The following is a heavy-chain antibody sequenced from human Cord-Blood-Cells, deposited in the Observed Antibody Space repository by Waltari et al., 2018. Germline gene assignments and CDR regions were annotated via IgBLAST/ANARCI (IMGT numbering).Heavy chain of an antibody. CDR1: GFSLSTSGVG. J-gene: IGHJ4*02. Sequence: QITLKESGPTLVKPTQTLTLTCTFSGFSLSTSGVGVGWIRQPPGKALEWLALIYWNDDKRYSPSLKSRLPITKDTSKNQVVLTMTNMDPVDTATYYCAHRRSYYGSGSYYNSYYYFDYWGQGTLVTVSS. D-gene: IGHD3-10*01. CDR3: AHRRSYYGSGSYYNSYYYFDY. V-gene: IGHV2-5*01. CDR2: IYWNDDK.